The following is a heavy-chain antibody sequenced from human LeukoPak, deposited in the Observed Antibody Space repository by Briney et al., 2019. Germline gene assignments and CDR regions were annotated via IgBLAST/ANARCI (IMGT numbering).Heavy chain of an antibody. CDR2: ISWNSGSI. Sequence: GGSLRLSRAASGFTFDDYAMHWVRQAPGKGLEWVSGISWNSGSIGHADSVKGRFTISRDNAKNSLYLQMNSLRAEDTALYYCAKDIGGGSYPDAFDIWGQGTMVTVSS. CDR1: GFTFDDYA. D-gene: IGHD1-26*01. V-gene: IGHV3-9*01. J-gene: IGHJ3*02. CDR3: AKDIGGGSYPDAFDI.